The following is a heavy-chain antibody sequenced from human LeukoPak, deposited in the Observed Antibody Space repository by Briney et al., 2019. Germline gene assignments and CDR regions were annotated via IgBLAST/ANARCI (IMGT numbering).Heavy chain of an antibody. CDR3: AREIWATQTDLYWYIDL. Sequence: ASVKVSCKASGYTFTSYAMHWVRQAPGQRLEWMGWINAGNGNTKYSQKFQGRVTITRDTSASTAYMELSSLRSEDTAVYYCAREIWATQTDLYWYIDLWGRGTLVTVSS. J-gene: IGHJ2*01. D-gene: IGHD5-12*01. V-gene: IGHV1-3*01. CDR1: GYTFTSYA. CDR2: INAGNGNT.